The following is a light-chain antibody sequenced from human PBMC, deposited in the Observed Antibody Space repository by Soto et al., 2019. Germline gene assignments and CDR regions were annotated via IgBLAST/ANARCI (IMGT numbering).Light chain of an antibody. Sequence: AIQLTQSPSSLSAPVGARVPITCRASQGISSALAWYQQKPGKAPKLLIYDASSLESGVPSRFSGSGSGTDFTLTISSLQPEDIATYYCQQSYSTPWTFGQGTKVDIK. CDR2: DAS. V-gene: IGKV1-13*02. CDR3: QQSYSTPWT. CDR1: QGISSA. J-gene: IGKJ1*01.